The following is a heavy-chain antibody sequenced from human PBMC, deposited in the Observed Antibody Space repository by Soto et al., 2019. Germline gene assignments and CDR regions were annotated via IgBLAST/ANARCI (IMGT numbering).Heavy chain of an antibody. J-gene: IGHJ4*02. CDR1: GFTVSNSY. CDR3: ARCDGSATYCFFFAY. V-gene: IGHV3-66*01. CDR2: IYSGGST. D-gene: IGHD3-10*01. Sequence: PGGSLRISCAASGFTVSNSYMSWVRQAPGKGLEWVSAIYSGGSTYYADSLKGRFTISRDNSRNTLYLQMNSLRAEDTAVYFCARCDGSATYCFFFAYWGQGTPFTVSS.